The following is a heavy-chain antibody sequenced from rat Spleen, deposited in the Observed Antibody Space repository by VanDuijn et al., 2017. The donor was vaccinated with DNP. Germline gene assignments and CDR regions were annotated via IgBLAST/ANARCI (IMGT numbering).Heavy chain of an antibody. D-gene: IGHD1-12*02. CDR3: TRVGDLHDGGDGDALDA. CDR1: GFTFSYYW. V-gene: IGHV5-31*01. J-gene: IGHJ4*01. Sequence: EVQLVESGGDLVQPGRSLKLSCVASGFTFSYYWMTWIRQVPGKGLEWIASITSGEYSHYRDSVKGRFTVSRDDARNTLYLQMNSLRSDDTATYYCTRVGDLHDGGDGDALDAWGQGTSVTVSS. CDR2: ITSGEYS.